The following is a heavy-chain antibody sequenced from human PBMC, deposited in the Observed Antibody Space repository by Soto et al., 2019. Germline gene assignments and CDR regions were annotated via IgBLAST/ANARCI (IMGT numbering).Heavy chain of an antibody. V-gene: IGHV4-4*02. D-gene: IGHD3-3*02. CDR3: AARHFRSGPRTDTRLDS. J-gene: IGHJ4*02. CDR1: GDSINSSHW. Sequence: PSGTLSLTCAVSGDSINSSHWWNWVRQPPGKGLEWSGLISHSGSTNYNPSLTSPFTISVTKPKNHSSLKVAALTPAATAGYSVAARHFRSGPRTDTRLDSWGQGPLAPVSS. CDR2: ISHSGST.